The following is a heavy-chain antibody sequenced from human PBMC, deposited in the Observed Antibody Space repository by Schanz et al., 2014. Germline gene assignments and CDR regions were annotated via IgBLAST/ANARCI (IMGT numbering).Heavy chain of an antibody. D-gene: IGHD2-2*01. CDR2: ISSSSIYT. CDR3: ERFQSPHQPFDY. V-gene: IGHV3-11*06. Sequence: VQLVESGGNLVQPGGSLRLSCVASGFTFSDYYMSWIRQAPGKGLEWVSYISSSSIYTNYADSVKGRFTISRDNAKNSLYLQMNSLRAEDTAVYYCERFQSPHQPFDYWGQGTLVTVSS. CDR1: GFTFSDYY. J-gene: IGHJ4*02.